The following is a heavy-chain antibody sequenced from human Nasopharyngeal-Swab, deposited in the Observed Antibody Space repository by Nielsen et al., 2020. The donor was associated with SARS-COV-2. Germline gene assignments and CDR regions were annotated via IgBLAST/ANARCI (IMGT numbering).Heavy chain of an antibody. CDR1: GFTFSSYG. Sequence: GGSLRLSWAAFGFTFSSYGMHWVRQAPGKGLEWVAVISYDGSNKYYADSVKGRFTISRDNSKNTLYLQMNSLRAEDTAVYYCAKDGPGDHQVHYYYYGMDVWGQGTTVTVSS. V-gene: IGHV3-30*18. J-gene: IGHJ6*02. D-gene: IGHD2-21*02. CDR2: ISYDGSNK. CDR3: AKDGPGDHQVHYYYYGMDV.